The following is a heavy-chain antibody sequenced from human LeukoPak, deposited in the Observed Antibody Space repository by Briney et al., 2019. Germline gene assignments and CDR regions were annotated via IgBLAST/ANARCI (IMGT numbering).Heavy chain of an antibody. CDR3: ATYRQVLLPFES. Sequence: GGSLRLSCAASGFTVSSNYMNWVRQAPGKGLEWVSVIYSGGRTYYADSVKGRFTISRDNSKNTLYLQMNSLRAEDTAIYYCATYRQVLLPFESWGQGTLVTVSS. V-gene: IGHV3-53*01. D-gene: IGHD2-8*02. J-gene: IGHJ4*02. CDR2: IYSGGRT. CDR1: GFTVSSNY.